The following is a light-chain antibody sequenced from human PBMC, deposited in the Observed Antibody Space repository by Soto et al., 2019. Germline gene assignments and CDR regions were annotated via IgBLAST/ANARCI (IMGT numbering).Light chain of an antibody. CDR1: SSDVGDSNY. J-gene: IGLJ2*01. CDR2: EVS. CDR3: SSYTSSNTLVV. V-gene: IGLV2-14*01. Sequence: QSVLTQPASVSGSPGQSITLSCTGTSSDVGDSNYVSWYQHHPGKAPKLMIYEVSNRPSGVSDRFSGSKSGNTASLTISGLQAEDEADYYCSSYTSSNTLVVFGGGTKLTVL.